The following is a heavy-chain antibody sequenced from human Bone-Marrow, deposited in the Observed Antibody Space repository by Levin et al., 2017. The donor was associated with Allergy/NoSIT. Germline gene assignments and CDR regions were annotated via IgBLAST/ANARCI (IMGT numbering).Heavy chain of an antibody. Sequence: GGSLRLSCAASGFTFSSYEMNWVRQAPGKGLEWVSHISSSANRTYYADSVKGRFTISRDNAKNSLYLQMNSLRAEDTAIYYCATLFGNVWGQGTTVTVSS. J-gene: IGHJ6*02. D-gene: IGHD3-3*01. CDR3: ATLFGNV. CDR2: ISSSANRT. V-gene: IGHV3-48*03. CDR1: GFTFSSYE.